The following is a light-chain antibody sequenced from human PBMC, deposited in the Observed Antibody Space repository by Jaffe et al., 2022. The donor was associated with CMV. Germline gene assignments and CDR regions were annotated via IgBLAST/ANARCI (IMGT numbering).Light chain of an antibody. V-gene: IGKV1-16*02. CDR2: AAS. CDR3: QQYDTYPLT. Sequence: DIQMTQSPSSLSASVGDTVTITCRASQAISNNLAWFQQKPGKAPESLIYAASSLQSGVPSKFSGSGSGTDFTLTISSLQPEDFATYYCQQYDTYPLTFGGGTRLEIK. J-gene: IGKJ4*01. CDR1: QAISNN.